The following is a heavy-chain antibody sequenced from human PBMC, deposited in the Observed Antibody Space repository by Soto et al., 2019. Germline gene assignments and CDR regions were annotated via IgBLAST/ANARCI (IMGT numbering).Heavy chain of an antibody. D-gene: IGHD3-3*01. V-gene: IGHV3-23*04. Sequence: DVRLAESGGGLVQPGGSLRLSCTTSGFSFASFAMPWVRQAPGKGLEWVATISGSDGKTYYADSVKGRFSISRDTSRNTLYLQMNSERADETASYYCAKWRYLDYWGQGTRGTVAS. J-gene: IGHJ4*02. CDR1: GFSFASFA. CDR3: AKWRYLDY. CDR2: ISGSDGKT.